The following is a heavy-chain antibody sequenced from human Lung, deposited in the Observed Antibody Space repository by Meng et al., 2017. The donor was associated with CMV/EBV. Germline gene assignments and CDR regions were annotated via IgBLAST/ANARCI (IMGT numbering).Heavy chain of an antibody. CDR2: VYSDGRT. V-gene: IGHV3-53*01. D-gene: IGHD3-16*02. J-gene: IGHJ4*02. Sequence: TCAASGFXVSVKYMTWVRQAPGKGLEWVSVVYSDGRTNFADSVKGRFTLSRDNSKNMLYLQMNCLKAEDTAVYYCASGDGNYLWGTYRYTGLDSXGQGXLVTVSS. CDR1: GFXVSVKY. CDR3: ASGDGNYLWGTYRYTGLDS.